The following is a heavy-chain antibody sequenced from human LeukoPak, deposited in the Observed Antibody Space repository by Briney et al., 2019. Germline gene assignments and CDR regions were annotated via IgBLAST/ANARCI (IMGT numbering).Heavy chain of an antibody. Sequence: SETLSLTCTVSGGSISSGDYYWSWIRQPPGKGLEWIGYIYYSGSTYYNPSLKSRVTISVDTSKNQFSPKLSSVTAADTAVYYCARGAGYSGYDWYYYYGMDVWGKGTTVTVSS. CDR1: GGSISSGDYY. CDR3: ARGAGYSGYDWYYYYGMDV. D-gene: IGHD5-12*01. CDR2: IYYSGST. V-gene: IGHV4-30-4*01. J-gene: IGHJ6*04.